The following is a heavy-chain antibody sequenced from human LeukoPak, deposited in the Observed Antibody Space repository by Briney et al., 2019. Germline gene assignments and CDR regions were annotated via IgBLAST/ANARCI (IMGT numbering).Heavy chain of an antibody. J-gene: IGHJ4*02. CDR1: GFTFSSYE. Sequence: GGSLRLSCAASGFTFSSYEMNWVRQAPGKGLEWVSYISSSGSTIYYADSVKGRFTISRDNSKNTLYLQMNSLRAEDTAVYYCAKDQFQHLYDYWGQGTLVTVSS. CDR2: ISSSGSTI. D-gene: IGHD5-24*01. V-gene: IGHV3-48*03. CDR3: AKDQFQHLYDY.